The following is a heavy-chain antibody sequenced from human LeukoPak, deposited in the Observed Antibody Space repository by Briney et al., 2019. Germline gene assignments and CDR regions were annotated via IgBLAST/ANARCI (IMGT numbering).Heavy chain of an antibody. CDR2: ISSSSSTI. V-gene: IGHV3-48*01. CDR1: GFTFSSYS. CDR3: AKKLGIAAAGTDGGLGY. J-gene: IGHJ4*02. Sequence: GGSLRLSCAASGFTFSSYSMNWVRQAQGKGLEWVSYISSSSSTIYYADSVKGRFTISRDNSKNTLYLQMNSLRAEDTAVYYCAKKLGIAAAGTDGGLGYWGQGTLVTVSS. D-gene: IGHD6-13*01.